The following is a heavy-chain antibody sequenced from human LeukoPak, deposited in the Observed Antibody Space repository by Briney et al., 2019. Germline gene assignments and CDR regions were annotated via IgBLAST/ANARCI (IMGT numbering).Heavy chain of an antibody. D-gene: IGHD3-22*01. CDR1: GFTFSSYA. CDR3: AKAPAKSTYYYDSSGNIY. CDR2: ISGSGGST. V-gene: IGHV3-23*01. J-gene: IGHJ4*02. Sequence: EGSLRLSCAASGFTFSSYAMSWVRQAPGKGLEWVSAISGSGGSTYYADSVKGRFTISRDNSKNTLYLQMNSLRAEDTAVYYCAKAPAKSTYYYDSSGNIYWGQGTLVTVSS.